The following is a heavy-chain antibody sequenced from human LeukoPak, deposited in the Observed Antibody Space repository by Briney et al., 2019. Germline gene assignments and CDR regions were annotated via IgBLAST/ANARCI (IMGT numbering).Heavy chain of an antibody. V-gene: IGHV4-39*01. J-gene: IGHJ5*02. Sequence: SETLSLTCTVSGGSISSSSYYWGWIRQPPGKGLEWIGSIYYSGSTYYNPSLKSRVTISVDTSENQFSLKLSSVTAADTAVYYCASEIVVVVAATRRFDPWGQGTLVTVSS. CDR3: ASEIVVVVAATRRFDP. D-gene: IGHD2-15*01. CDR2: IYYSGST. CDR1: GGSISSSSYY.